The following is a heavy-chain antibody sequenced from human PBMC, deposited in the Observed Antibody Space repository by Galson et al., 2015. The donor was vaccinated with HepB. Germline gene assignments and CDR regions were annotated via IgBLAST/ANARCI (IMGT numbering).Heavy chain of an antibody. V-gene: IGHV3-33*01. D-gene: IGHD6-19*01. J-gene: IGHJ6*02. CDR1: GFTFSSYG. CDR2: IWYDGSNK. CDR3: ARRVDSSGWSYYYYYGMDV. Sequence: SLRLSCAASGFTFSSYGMHWVRQAPSKGLEWVAVIWYDGSNKYYADSVKGRFTISRDNSKNTLYLQMNSLRAEDTAVYYCARRVDSSGWSYYYYYGMDVWGQGTTVTVSS.